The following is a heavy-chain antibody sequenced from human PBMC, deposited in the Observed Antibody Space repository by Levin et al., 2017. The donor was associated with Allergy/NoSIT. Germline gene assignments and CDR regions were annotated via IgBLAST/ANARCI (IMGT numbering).Heavy chain of an antibody. CDR2: INHSGFT. D-gene: IGHD1-1*01. Sequence: SCAVSGGSFSDYVWIWIRQSPGKGPEWIGQINHSGFTDYNPSLKSRVTISLDTPKSQFSLRLRSVTAADAAKYYCARGRREAVWTMSILNYFYYGMDVWGQGTTVAVSS. V-gene: IGHV4-34*01. J-gene: IGHJ6*02. CDR3: ARGRREAVWTMSILNYFYYGMDV. CDR1: GGSFSDYV.